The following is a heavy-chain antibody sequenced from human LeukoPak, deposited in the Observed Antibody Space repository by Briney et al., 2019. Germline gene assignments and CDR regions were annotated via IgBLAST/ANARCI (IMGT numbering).Heavy chain of an antibody. CDR2: LRSDTNSE. D-gene: IGHD3-10*01. V-gene: IGHV3-30*02. Sequence: GESLRLSCAASGFSVSLYGMHWVRQAPGKGLEWVAFLRSDTNSEHYAVSVKGRFAISRDTSKDTLNLQMRGLRVEDTALYYCARGLRQAGLAPLEFWGQGTQVIVSS. CDR1: GFSVSLYG. CDR3: ARGLRQAGLAPLEF. J-gene: IGHJ4*02.